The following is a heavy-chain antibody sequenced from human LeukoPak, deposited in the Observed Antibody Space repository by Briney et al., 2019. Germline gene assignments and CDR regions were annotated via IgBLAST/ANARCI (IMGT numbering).Heavy chain of an antibody. Sequence: PGGSLRLSCAASGFTFSSYWMNWVRQAPGKGLEWVANIKQDGSEKYYVDSVKGRFIISRDNAKNSLYLQMNSLRAEDTALYYCAKGVRITMVRGAFDIWGQGTMVTVSS. V-gene: IGHV3-7*03. CDR3: AKGVRITMVRGAFDI. CDR1: GFTFSSYW. D-gene: IGHD3-10*01. CDR2: IKQDGSEK. J-gene: IGHJ3*02.